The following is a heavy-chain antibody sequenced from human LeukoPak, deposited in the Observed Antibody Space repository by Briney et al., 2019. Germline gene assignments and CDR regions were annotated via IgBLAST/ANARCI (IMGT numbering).Heavy chain of an antibody. Sequence: SETLSLTCAVYGGSFSGYYWSWLRQPPGKGLEWIGEINHSGSTNYNPSLKSRVTISVDTSKNQFSLKLSSVTAADTAVYYCARGGYSYGYGGKGEAFDIWGQGTMVTVSS. D-gene: IGHD5-18*01. CDR1: GGSFSGYY. J-gene: IGHJ3*02. V-gene: IGHV4-34*01. CDR2: INHSGST. CDR3: ARGGYSYGYGGKGEAFDI.